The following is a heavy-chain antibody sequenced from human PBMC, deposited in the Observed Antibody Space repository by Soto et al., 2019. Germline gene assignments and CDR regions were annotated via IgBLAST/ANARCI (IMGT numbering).Heavy chain of an antibody. CDR2: ISYDGSNK. D-gene: IGHD2-15*01. CDR3: ASGNCSGGSCWYSSGWYYFDY. J-gene: IGHJ4*02. Sequence: QVQLVESGGGVVQPGRSLRLSCAASGFTFSSYAMHWVRQDPGKGLEWGAVISYDGSNKYYADSVKGRFTISRDNSKNTLYLQMNSLRAEDTAVYYCASGNCSGGSCWYSSGWYYFDYWGQGTLVTVSS. V-gene: IGHV3-30-3*01. CDR1: GFTFSSYA.